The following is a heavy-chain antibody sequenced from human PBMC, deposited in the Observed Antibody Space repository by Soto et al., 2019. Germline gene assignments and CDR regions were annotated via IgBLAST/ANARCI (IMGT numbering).Heavy chain of an antibody. CDR2: IYYSGST. V-gene: IGHV4-31*03. D-gene: IGHD3-10*01. CDR1: GGSISSGGYY. Sequence: SETLSLTCTVSGGSISSGGYYWSWIRQHPGKGLEWIGYIYYSGSTYYNPSLKSRVTISVDTSKNQFSLKLSSVTAADTAVYYCARGPYSLWFGEFYYMDVWGKGTTVTVSS. J-gene: IGHJ6*03. CDR3: ARGPYSLWFGEFYYMDV.